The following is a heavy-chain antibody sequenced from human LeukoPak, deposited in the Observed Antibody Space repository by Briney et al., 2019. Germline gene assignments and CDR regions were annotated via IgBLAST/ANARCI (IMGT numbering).Heavy chain of an antibody. CDR3: ARQQTNYYGSGSYYSGQNWFDP. V-gene: IGHV3-33*01. J-gene: IGHJ5*02. CDR2: IWYGGSNK. CDR1: GFTFSSYG. Sequence: PGRSLRLSCAASGFTFSSYGMHWVRQAPGKGLEWVAVIWYGGSNKYYADSVKGRFTISRDNSKNTLYLQMNSLRAEDTAVYYCARQQTNYYGSGSYYSGQNWFDPWGQGTLVTVSS. D-gene: IGHD3-10*01.